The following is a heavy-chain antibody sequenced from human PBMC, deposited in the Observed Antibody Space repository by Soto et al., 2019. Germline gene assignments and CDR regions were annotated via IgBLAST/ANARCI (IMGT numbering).Heavy chain of an antibody. V-gene: IGHV4-34*01. J-gene: IGHJ6*03. CDR1: GGSFSGYY. CDR2: INHSGST. D-gene: IGHD2-2*01. Sequence: PSETLSLTCAVYGGSFSGYYWSWIRQPPGKGLEWIGEINHSGSTNYNPSLKSRVTISVDTSKNQFSLKLSSVTAADTAVYYCASLGRGVPAAMYYYYYMDVWGKGTTVTVSS. CDR3: ASLGRGVPAAMYYYYYMDV.